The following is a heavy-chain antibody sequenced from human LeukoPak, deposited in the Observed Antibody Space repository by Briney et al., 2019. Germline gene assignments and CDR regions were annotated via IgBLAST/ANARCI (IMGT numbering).Heavy chain of an antibody. CDR3: ARTLYDYDFWSGYQYYFDY. Sequence: GESLKISCKGSGYSFTSYLIGWVRQMPGKGLEGSVIIYPGDSDTIYSPSVQGQVTISADKYISTTYLQWSRLHVSDTGMYYCARTLYDYDFWSGYQYYFDYWGQGTLVTVSS. J-gene: IGHJ4*02. CDR1: GYSFTSYL. CDR2: IYPGDSDT. V-gene: IGHV5-51*01. D-gene: IGHD3-3*01.